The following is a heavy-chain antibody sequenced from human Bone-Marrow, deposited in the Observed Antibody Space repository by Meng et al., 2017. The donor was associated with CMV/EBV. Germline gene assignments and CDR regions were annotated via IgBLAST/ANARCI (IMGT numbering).Heavy chain of an antibody. CDR1: GFTFSNYA. CDR2: LSYDGTNK. Sequence: GESLKISCAASGFTFSNYAMHWVRQAPGKGLEWVAVLSYDGTNKYFADSVKGRFTISRDNAKNSLYLQMNSLRAEDTAVYYCARPGSVWGQGTLVTVSS. J-gene: IGHJ4*02. V-gene: IGHV3-30*04. CDR3: ARPGSV. D-gene: IGHD1-26*01.